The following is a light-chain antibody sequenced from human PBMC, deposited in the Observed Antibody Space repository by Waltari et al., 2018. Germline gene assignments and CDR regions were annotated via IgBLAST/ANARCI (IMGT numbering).Light chain of an antibody. CDR1: RIVANTY. J-gene: IGKJ2*01. V-gene: IGKV3-20*01. Sequence: EVVLTQSPGTLSLSPGERATLSCRASRIVANTYVVWYQQKFGQAPRLLIYATSSRATDIPERFTGSGSGTDFTLTIDMLEPGDSAVYYCQQFGGSPMYTFGQGTKLEV. CDR2: ATS. CDR3: QQFGGSPMYT.